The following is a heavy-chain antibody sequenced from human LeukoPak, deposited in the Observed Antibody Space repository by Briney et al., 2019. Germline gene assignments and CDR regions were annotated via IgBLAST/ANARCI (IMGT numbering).Heavy chain of an antibody. J-gene: IGHJ3*02. CDR1: GYTFTSYG. CDR2: ISAYNGNT. D-gene: IGHD3-10*01. Sequence: GASVKVSCKASGYTFTSYGISWVRQAPGQGLEWMGWISAYNGNTNYAQKLQGRVTMTTDTSTSTAYMELRSLRSDDTAVYYCARERVSLLWFGELLFDIWGQGTMVTVSS. V-gene: IGHV1-18*01. CDR3: ARERVSLLWFGELLFDI.